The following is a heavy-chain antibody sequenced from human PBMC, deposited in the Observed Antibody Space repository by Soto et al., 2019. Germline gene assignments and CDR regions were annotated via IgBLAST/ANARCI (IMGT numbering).Heavy chain of an antibody. Sequence: SETLSLTCAVYGGSFSGYYWSWIRQPPGKGLEWIGEINHSGSTNYNPSLKSRVTISVDTSKNQFSLKLSSVTAADTAVYYCARIDGSNGRIAARPRSVYFDYWGQGTLVTVSS. CDR2: INHSGST. V-gene: IGHV4-34*01. D-gene: IGHD6-6*01. CDR1: GGSFSGYY. CDR3: ARIDGSNGRIAARPRSVYFDY. J-gene: IGHJ4*02.